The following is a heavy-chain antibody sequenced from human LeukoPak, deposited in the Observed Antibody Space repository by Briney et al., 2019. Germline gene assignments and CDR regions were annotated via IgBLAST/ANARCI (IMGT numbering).Heavy chain of an antibody. V-gene: IGHV3-23*01. CDR1: GFTFSSYY. J-gene: IGHJ4*02. CDR3: APYRLSMLDS. Sequence: GGSLILYCAVSGFTFSSYYMYWVGQAAGKGLEWVSSISESGGHTYYADSVKGRFTISRDNSKNVLYLQMSGLRVEDTAVYYCAPYRLSMLDSWGQGTMVTVSS. CDR2: ISESGGHT. D-gene: IGHD2-8*01.